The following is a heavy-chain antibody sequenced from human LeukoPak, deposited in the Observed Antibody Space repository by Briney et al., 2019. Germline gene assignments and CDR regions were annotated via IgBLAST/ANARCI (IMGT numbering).Heavy chain of an antibody. V-gene: IGHV3-73*01. J-gene: IGHJ5*02. Sequence: GGSLRLSCAASGFTFSGSAVHWVRQSSGKGLEWVGHIDKKDNLYATAYAESVKGRFTISRDDSKGTAFLHMDSLKTEDTALYYCTRDRGTYNWFDPWGQGTLVTVSS. CDR2: IDKKDNLYAT. CDR3: TRDRGTYNWFDP. CDR1: GFTFSGSA. D-gene: IGHD2-15*01.